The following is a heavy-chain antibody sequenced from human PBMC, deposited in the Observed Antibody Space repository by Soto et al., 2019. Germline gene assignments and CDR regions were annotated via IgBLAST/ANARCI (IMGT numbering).Heavy chain of an antibody. D-gene: IGHD3-9*01. CDR3: ARTHFDILTAYRPGN. J-gene: IGHJ4*02. V-gene: IGHV3-7*01. CDR1: GFTFSGYW. CDR2: IKQDGSEK. Sequence: GGSLRLSCAASGFTFSGYWMNWVRQSPGKGLEWVANIKQDGSEKYYVDSVEGRFTISRDNAKNSLYLQMNSLRAEDTTVYYCARTHFDILTAYRPGNWGQGTLVTVS.